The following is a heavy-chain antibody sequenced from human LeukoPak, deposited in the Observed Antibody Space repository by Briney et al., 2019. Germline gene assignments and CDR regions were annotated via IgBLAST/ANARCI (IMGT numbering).Heavy chain of an antibody. D-gene: IGHD3-10*01. CDR3: ARDSGTTGEVKFDP. J-gene: IGHJ5*02. CDR1: GGSISSYY. Sequence: ASETLSLTCTVSGGSISSYYLSWIRQTAGKGLEWIGRMYSSGSNYNPSLKSRVTMSIDTSTNQLSLKLSSVTAADTAVYYCARDSGTTGEVKFDPWGQGTLVTVSS. CDR2: MYSSGS. V-gene: IGHV4-4*07.